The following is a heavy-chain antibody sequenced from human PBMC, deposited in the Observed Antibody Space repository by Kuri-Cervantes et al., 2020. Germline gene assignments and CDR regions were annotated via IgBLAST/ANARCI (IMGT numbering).Heavy chain of an antibody. CDR1: GFTFDDYT. D-gene: IGHD6-13*01. V-gene: IGHV3-43D*04. Sequence: GESLKISCAASGFTFDDYTMHWVRQAPGKGLEWVSLISWDGGSTYYADSVKGRFTISRDNSKNSLYLQMNSLRAEDTALYYCAKDTEGGAAGSAFDIWGQGTMVTVSS. CDR2: ISWDGGST. J-gene: IGHJ3*02. CDR3: AKDTEGGAAGSAFDI.